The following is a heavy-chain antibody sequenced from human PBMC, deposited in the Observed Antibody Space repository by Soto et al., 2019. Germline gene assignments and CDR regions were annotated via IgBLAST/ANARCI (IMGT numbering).Heavy chain of an antibody. Sequence: SETLSLTCTVSGGSISSSSYYWGWIRQPPGKGLEWIGSIYYSGSTYYNPSLKSRVTISVDTSKNQFSLKLSSVTAADTAVYYCAGTLLWRNDYFDYWGQGTLVTVSS. J-gene: IGHJ4*02. CDR3: AGTLLWRNDYFDY. V-gene: IGHV4-39*01. CDR1: GGSISSSSYY. D-gene: IGHD3-10*01. CDR2: IYYSGST.